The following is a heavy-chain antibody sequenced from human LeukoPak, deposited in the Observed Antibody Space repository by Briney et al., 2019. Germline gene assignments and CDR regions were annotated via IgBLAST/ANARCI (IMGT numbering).Heavy chain of an antibody. D-gene: IGHD2-15*01. V-gene: IGHV4-61*01. Sequence: SETLSLTCTVSGGSVSSGSYYWSWIRQPPGKGLAWIGYVYYGGSTSYSPSLKSRVTISVDTSKNQFSLKLSSVTAADTAVYYCARGRGCSGGSYYADYWGQGTLVTVSS. CDR3: ARGRGCSGGSYYADY. J-gene: IGHJ4*02. CDR1: GGSVSSGSYY. CDR2: VYYGGST.